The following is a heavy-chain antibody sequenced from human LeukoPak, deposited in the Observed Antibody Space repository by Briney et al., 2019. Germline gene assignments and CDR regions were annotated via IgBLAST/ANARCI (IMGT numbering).Heavy chain of an antibody. J-gene: IGHJ3*02. CDR3: ARNLWFGESSDAFDM. CDR1: GYSFTGHY. V-gene: IGHV1-2*02. Sequence: ASVKVSCKASGYSFTGHYMHWVRQAPGQGLEWMEWINPKSGGTNYAQKFQGRVTMTRDTSISTAYMDMSSLRSDDTAVYYCARNLWFGESSDAFDMWGQGTMVTVSS. CDR2: INPKSGGT. D-gene: IGHD3-10*01.